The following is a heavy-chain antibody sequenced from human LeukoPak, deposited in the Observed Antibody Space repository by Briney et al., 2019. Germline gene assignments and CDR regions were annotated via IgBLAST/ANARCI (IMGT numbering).Heavy chain of an antibody. J-gene: IGHJ6*02. D-gene: IGHD6-19*01. Sequence: GGSLRLSCAASGFTFSSYAMSWVRQAPGKGLEWVSAISGSGGSTYYADPVKGRFTISRDNSKNTLYLQMNSLRAEDTAVYYCAKDVSSGWYEVGYYYYYGMDVWGQGTTVTVSS. V-gene: IGHV3-23*01. CDR2: ISGSGGST. CDR1: GFTFSSYA. CDR3: AKDVSSGWYEVGYYYYYGMDV.